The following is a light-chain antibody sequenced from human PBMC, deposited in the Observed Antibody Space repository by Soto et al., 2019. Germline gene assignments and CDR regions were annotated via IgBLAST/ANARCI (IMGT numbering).Light chain of an antibody. Sequence: DIQMTQSPSSLSASVGDRVTITCRASQSISSYLNWYQQKPGKAPKLLIYAASSLQSGVPSRFSGSGSGTDFTLTISGLQPEDVATYYCLQDNNYPLTFGGGTKVDI. CDR3: LQDNNYPLT. CDR1: QSISSY. V-gene: IGKV1-39*01. CDR2: AAS. J-gene: IGKJ4*01.